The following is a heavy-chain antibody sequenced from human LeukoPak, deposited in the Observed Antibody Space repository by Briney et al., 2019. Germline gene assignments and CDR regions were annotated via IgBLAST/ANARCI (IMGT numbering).Heavy chain of an antibody. Sequence: ASETLSLTCAVYGCSFSSYYWSWIRQPPGKGLEWIGGINHSGGSNYYQSLKSRVTISGDTPKHQFVLKLSSVTAADTAVYFCARVGYSYVINDWSRTGLGAYPTKYYYHMDVWGKGTTVTVSS. CDR3: ARVGYSYVINDWSRTGLGAYPTKYYYHMDV. D-gene: IGHD5-18*01. J-gene: IGHJ6*03. CDR2: INHSGGS. CDR1: GCSFSSYY. V-gene: IGHV4-34*01.